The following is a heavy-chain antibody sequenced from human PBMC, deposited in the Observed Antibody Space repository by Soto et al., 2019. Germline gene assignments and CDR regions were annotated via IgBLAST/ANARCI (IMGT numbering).Heavy chain of an antibody. CDR3: AKDKKGPFDY. Sequence: QVQLVESGGGVVQPGRSLRLSCAASGFTFSSYGMHWVRQAPGKGLEWVAVISYDGSNKYYADSGKGRFTVSRENSKNTLYLQMNSLRAEDTAVYYCAKDKKGPFDYWGQGTLVTVSS. CDR1: GFTFSSYG. J-gene: IGHJ4*02. CDR2: ISYDGSNK. V-gene: IGHV3-30*18.